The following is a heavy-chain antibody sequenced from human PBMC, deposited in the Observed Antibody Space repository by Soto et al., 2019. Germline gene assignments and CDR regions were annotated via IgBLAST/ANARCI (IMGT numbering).Heavy chain of an antibody. CDR3: AREVYPLAYYFDY. CDR2: ISGNNGKT. J-gene: IGHJ4*02. V-gene: IGHV1-18*01. CDR1: GYTFTNHG. Sequence: QVQLVQSGAEVRKPGASVKVSCKASGYTFTNHGISWIRQAPGQGLEWLGWISGNNGKTKYAQRLQGRVTMTTDTSTNTAYMELRSLVSDDTAVYYCAREVYPLAYYFDYWGQGTLVTVSS.